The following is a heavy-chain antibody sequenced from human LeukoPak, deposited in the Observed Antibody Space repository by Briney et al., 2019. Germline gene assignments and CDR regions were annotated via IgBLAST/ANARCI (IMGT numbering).Heavy chain of an antibody. J-gene: IGHJ4*02. CDR1: GGSFSGYY. CDR3: ARECDYDSSGYYFDY. D-gene: IGHD3-22*01. V-gene: IGHV4-34*01. Sequence: SETLSLTCAVYGGSFSGYYWSWIRQPPGKGLEWIGEINHSGSTNYNPSLTSRVTISVDTSKNQFSLKLSSVTAADTAVYYCARECDYDSSGYYFDYWGQGTLVTVSS. CDR2: INHSGST.